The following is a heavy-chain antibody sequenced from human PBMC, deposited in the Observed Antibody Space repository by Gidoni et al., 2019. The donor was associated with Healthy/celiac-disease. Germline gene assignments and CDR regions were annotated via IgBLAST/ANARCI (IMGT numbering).Heavy chain of an antibody. CDR2: IYYSGST. D-gene: IGHD3-22*01. Sequence: VQLQESGPGLVKPSETLSLPCTVSGGSIRSYYWSWIRQLPGKGLEWIGYIYYSGSTNYNPSLKSRVTISVDTSKNQFSLKLSSVTAADTAVYYCARTERVNYYDSSGYWFDPWGQGTLVTVSS. V-gene: IGHV4-59*08. CDR1: GGSIRSYY. CDR3: ARTERVNYYDSSGYWFDP. J-gene: IGHJ5*02.